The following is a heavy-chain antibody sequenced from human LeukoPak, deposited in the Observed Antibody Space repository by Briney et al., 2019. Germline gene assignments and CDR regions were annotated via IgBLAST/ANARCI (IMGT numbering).Heavy chain of an antibody. Sequence: GGSLRLSCAASGFTFSTYNMNWVRQAPGKGLEWVSYISLSSTSIYYADSVKGRFTISRDNAKKSLYLQMNSLKAEDTAVYYCAREPTYSSSWYTTCDYWGQGTLVTVSS. CDR3: AREPTYSSSWYTTCDY. CDR1: GFTFSTYN. CDR2: ISLSSTSI. D-gene: IGHD6-13*01. J-gene: IGHJ4*02. V-gene: IGHV3-48*01.